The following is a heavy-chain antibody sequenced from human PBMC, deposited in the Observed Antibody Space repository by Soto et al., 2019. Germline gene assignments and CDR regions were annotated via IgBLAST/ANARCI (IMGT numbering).Heavy chain of an antibody. CDR3: ARGHYYYGMDV. CDR1: NGSVSSGTYS. V-gene: IGHV4-30-2*01. CDR2: IYYRGAT. J-gene: IGHJ6*02. Sequence: SETLSLTCTVSNGSVSSGTYSWSWVRQPPGKGLEWIGYIYYRGATYYTPSLKSRLTMSMDRANDQFSLNLTSVTAADTAVYFCARGHYYYGMDVWGQGITVTVSS.